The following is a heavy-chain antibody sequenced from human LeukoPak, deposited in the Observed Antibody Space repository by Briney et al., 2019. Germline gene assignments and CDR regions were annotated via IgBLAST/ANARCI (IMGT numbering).Heavy chain of an antibody. V-gene: IGHV4-34*01. CDR3: ARHNSGWYGRGAFDI. CDR2: INHSGST. CDR1: GGFFSGYY. D-gene: IGHD6-19*01. J-gene: IGHJ3*02. Sequence: NPSETLSLTCAVYGGFFSGYYWSWIRQPPGKGLEWIGEINHSGSTNYNPSLKSRVTISVDTSKNQFSLKLSSVTAADTAVYYCARHNSGWYGRGAFDIWGQGTMVTVSS.